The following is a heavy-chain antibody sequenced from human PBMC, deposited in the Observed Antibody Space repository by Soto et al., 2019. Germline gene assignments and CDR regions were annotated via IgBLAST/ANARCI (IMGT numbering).Heavy chain of an antibody. CDR3: ARHRGHGYGDYLGAPLYYFDY. CDR1: GGSISSSSYY. V-gene: IGHV4-39*01. J-gene: IGHJ4*02. Sequence: PSETLSLTCTVSGGSISSSSYYWGWIRQPPGKGLEWIGSIYYSGSTYYNPSLKSRVTISVDTSKNQFSLKLSSVTAADTAVYYCARHRGHGYGDYLGAPLYYFDYWGQGTLVTVSS. D-gene: IGHD4-17*01. CDR2: IYYSGST.